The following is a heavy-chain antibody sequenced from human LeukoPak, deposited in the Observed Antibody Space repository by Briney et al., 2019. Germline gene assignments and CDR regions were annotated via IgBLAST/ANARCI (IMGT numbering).Heavy chain of an antibody. CDR3: ARDASLGYCSSTSCSYFDY. CDR1: GYTFTSYA. D-gene: IGHD2-2*01. J-gene: IGHJ4*02. Sequence: ASVKVSCKASGYTFTSYAMNWVRQAPGQGLEWMGWINTNTGNPTYAQGFTGRFVFSLDTFVSTAYLQISSLKTEDTAVYYCARDASLGYCSSTSCSYFDYWGQGTLVTVSS. CDR2: INTNTGNP. V-gene: IGHV7-4-1*02.